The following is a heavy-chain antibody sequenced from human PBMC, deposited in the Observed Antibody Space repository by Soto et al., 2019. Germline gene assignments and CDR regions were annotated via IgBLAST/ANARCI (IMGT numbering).Heavy chain of an antibody. J-gene: IGHJ6*02. CDR2: IIPIFGTA. Sequence: SVKVSCKASGGTFSSDAISWVRQAPGQGLEWMGGIIPIFGTANYAQKFQGRVTITADKSTSTAYMELSSLRSEDTAVYYCARSGYSGYKMDAYYYYYYGMDVWGQGTPVTVS. V-gene: IGHV1-69*06. D-gene: IGHD5-12*01. CDR3: ARSGYSGYKMDAYYYYYYGMDV. CDR1: GGTFSSDA.